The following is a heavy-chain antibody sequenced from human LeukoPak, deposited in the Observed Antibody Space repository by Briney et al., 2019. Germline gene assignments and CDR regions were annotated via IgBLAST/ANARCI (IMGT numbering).Heavy chain of an antibody. CDR2: IYYSGST. Sequence: PSETLSLTCTVSGYSISSGYYWGWIRQPPGKGLEWIGSIYYSGSTYYNPSLKSRVTISVDTSKNQFSLKLSSVTAADTAVYYCASGTAGSYDYWGQGTLVTVSS. CDR3: ASGTAGSYDY. V-gene: IGHV4-38-2*02. CDR1: GYSISSGYY. D-gene: IGHD1-26*01. J-gene: IGHJ4*02.